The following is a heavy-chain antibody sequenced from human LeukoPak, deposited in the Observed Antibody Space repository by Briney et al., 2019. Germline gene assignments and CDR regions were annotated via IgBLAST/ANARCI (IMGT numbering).Heavy chain of an antibody. CDR3: ARVADRSGYFYNFDY. V-gene: IGHV4-4*07. CDR1: GGSISTYY. J-gene: IGHJ4*02. Sequence: SETLSLTCTVSGGSISTYYWSWIRQPAGKGLEWIGRIYSSGSTDYNPSLKSRVTMSVDTSKNQFSLELSSVTAADTAVYYCARVADRSGYFYNFDYWGQGTLVTVSS. CDR2: IYSSGST. D-gene: IGHD3-22*01.